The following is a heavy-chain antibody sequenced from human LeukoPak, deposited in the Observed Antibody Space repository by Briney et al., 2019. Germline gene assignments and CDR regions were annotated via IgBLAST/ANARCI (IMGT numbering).Heavy chain of an antibody. V-gene: IGHV3-53*01. D-gene: IGHD2-2*01. CDR3: AREGFQGYCSSTSCPLIGAFDI. CDR1: GFTVSSNY. CDR2: IYSGGST. Sequence: GGSLRLSCAASGFTVSSNYMSWVRQAPGKGLEWVSVIYSGGSTYYADSVKGRFTISRDNSKNTLYLQMNSLRAEDTAVYYCAREGFQGYCSSTSCPLIGAFDIWGQGTMVTVSS. J-gene: IGHJ3*02.